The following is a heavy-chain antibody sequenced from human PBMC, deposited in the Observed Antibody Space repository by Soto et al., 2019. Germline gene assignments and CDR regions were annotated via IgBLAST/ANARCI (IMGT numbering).Heavy chain of an antibody. CDR1: GLTFTTYS. CDR3: ARHRNPSAQIHGMDV. V-gene: IGHV3-21*01. J-gene: IGHJ6*02. Sequence: EVQLVESGGGLVEPGGSLRLSCAPSGLTFTTYSMNWVRQAPGKGLEWVSSISSGSDYIYYAESVKGRFTISRDNAKNSLYLQMNSLRSDDTAVYYCARHRNPSAQIHGMDVWGQGTTVTVS. CDR2: ISSGSDYI.